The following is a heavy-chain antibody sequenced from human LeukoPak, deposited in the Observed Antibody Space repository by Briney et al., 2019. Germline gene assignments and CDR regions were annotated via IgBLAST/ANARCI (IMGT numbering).Heavy chain of an antibody. V-gene: IGHV3-23*01. CDR2: ITGSGGGT. D-gene: IGHD4-17*01. Sequence: GGSLRLSCAASGFTFSNYALVWVRQAPGKGLEWVSAITGSGGGTDYADSVKGRFTISRDNSKNTLYLQMSSLRAEDTAVYYCAKDPNGDHIGAFDFWGQGTMVTVSS. CDR1: GFTFSNYA. J-gene: IGHJ3*01. CDR3: AKDPNGDHIGAFDF.